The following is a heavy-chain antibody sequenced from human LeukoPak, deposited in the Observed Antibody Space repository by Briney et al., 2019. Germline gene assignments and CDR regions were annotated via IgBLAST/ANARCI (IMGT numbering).Heavy chain of an antibody. CDR1: GGSISSYY. CDR3: ARARGYSYGIDDY. Sequence: SETLSLTCTVSGGSISSYYWSWIRQPPGKGLEWIGYIYYSGSTNYNPSLKSRVTISVDTSKNQFSLKLSSVTAADTAVYYCARARGYSYGIDDYWGQGTLVTVSS. D-gene: IGHD5-18*01. CDR2: IYYSGST. J-gene: IGHJ4*02. V-gene: IGHV4-59*01.